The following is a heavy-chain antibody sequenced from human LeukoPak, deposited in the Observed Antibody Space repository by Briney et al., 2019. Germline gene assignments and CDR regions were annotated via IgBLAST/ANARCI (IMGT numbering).Heavy chain of an antibody. CDR1: GGSITNYY. Sequence: PSETLSLTCTVSGGSITNYYWSWIRQPPGKGLEWIGYFSYSGSTNYNPSLKSRVTISVDTSKNQFSLKLSSVTAADTAVYYCARCQYYGSGSYCRGLDYWGQGTLVTVSS. CDR2: FSYSGST. D-gene: IGHD3-10*01. J-gene: IGHJ4*02. V-gene: IGHV4-59*01. CDR3: ARCQYYGSGSYCRGLDY.